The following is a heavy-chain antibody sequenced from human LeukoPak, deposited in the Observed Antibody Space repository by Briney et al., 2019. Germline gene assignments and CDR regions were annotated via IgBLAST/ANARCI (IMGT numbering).Heavy chain of an antibody. V-gene: IGHV1-18*01. Sequence: ASVKVSCKASGYIFTSYGISWVRQAPGKGLEWMGWISAYNGNTNYAQKLQGRVTMTTDTSTSTAYMELRSLRSDDTAVYYCARVPDYYYYYMDVWGKGTTVTVSS. CDR2: ISAYNGNT. CDR3: ARVPDYYYYYMDV. CDR1: GYIFTSYG. J-gene: IGHJ6*03. D-gene: IGHD2-2*01.